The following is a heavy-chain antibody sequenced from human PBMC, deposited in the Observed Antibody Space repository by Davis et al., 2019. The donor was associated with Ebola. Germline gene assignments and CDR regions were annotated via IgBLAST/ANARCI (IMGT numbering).Heavy chain of an antibody. Sequence: GESLKISCAASGFTFSSYAMSWVRQAPGKGLEWVSVLSGSGGGTFYADSVKGRFTISRDNSKNTLYMQMNSLRAEDMAVYYCAGLRFLEWLSTGGAFDIWGQGTMVTVSS. J-gene: IGHJ3*02. CDR3: AGLRFLEWLSTGGAFDI. CDR1: GFTFSSYA. CDR2: LSGSGGGT. V-gene: IGHV3-23*01. D-gene: IGHD3-3*01.